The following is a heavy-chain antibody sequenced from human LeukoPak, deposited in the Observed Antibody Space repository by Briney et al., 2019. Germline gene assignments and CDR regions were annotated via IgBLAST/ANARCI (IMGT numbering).Heavy chain of an antibody. Sequence: SETLSLTCTVSGGSINSNSHHWGWIRQPPGKGLEWIGSMYYNGYTYYNPSLKSRVTMSVDTSKNQFSLRLTSVTAADTAVYYCARHSTGTSYRIDSWGQGTLVTVS. J-gene: IGHJ4*02. CDR3: ARHSTGTSYRIDS. V-gene: IGHV4-39*01. D-gene: IGHD1-26*01. CDR1: GGSINSNSHH. CDR2: MYYNGYT.